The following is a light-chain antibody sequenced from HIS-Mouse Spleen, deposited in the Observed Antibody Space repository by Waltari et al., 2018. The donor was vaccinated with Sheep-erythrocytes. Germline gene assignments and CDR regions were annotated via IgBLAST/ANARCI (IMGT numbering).Light chain of an antibody. Sequence: EIVMTQSPATLSVSPGERATLSCRASQRVSSNLAWYQQKPGQAPRLLIYGASTRATGIPARVSGSGSGTEFTLTISSMQSEDFAVYYCQQYNNWPPGTFGQGTKLEIK. CDR2: GAS. V-gene: IGKV3-15*01. CDR3: QQYNNWPPGT. CDR1: QRVSSN. J-gene: IGKJ2*02.